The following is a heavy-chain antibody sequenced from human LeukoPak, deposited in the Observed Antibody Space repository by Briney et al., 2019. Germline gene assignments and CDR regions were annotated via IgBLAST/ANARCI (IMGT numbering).Heavy chain of an antibody. CDR3: ANHPHDPRKMDV. CDR1: GFTFSDYY. CDR2: ISSSGRTI. V-gene: IGHV3-11*04. Sequence: GGSLRLSCAASGFTFSDYYMSWIRQAPGKGLEWVSYISSSGRTIYYADSVKGRFTISRDNSKNTLYLQMNSLRAEDTAVYYCANHPHDPRKMDVWGKGTTVTISS. J-gene: IGHJ6*04. D-gene: IGHD1-14*01.